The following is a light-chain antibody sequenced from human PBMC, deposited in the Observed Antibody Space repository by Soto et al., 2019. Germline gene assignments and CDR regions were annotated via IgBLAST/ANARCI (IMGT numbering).Light chain of an antibody. J-gene: IGLJ1*01. V-gene: IGLV2-14*01. CDR2: DVS. CDR1: SSDVGGYNY. Sequence: QSALPQPASVSGSPGQSITISCTGTSSDVGGYNYVSWYQQHPGKAPKLMIYDVSNRPSGVSNRFSGSKSGNTASLTISGLQAEDEADYYCCSYTSSSTYVFGTGTKLTVL. CDR3: CSYTSSSTYV.